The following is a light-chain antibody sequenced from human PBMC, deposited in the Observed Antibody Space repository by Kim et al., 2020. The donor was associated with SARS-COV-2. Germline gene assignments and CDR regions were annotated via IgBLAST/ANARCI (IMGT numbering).Light chain of an antibody. J-gene: IGKJ4*01. Sequence: ASVGDRAPTTGQASKDIHKYLQGYQQTPGKAPTLLINDASTWETGVLSSFSGCVSGRDYTLTISTLQSEDIATYYSKQYDNPPLACGGGPKVE. CDR3: KQYDNPPLA. CDR2: DAS. V-gene: IGKV1-33*01. CDR1: KDIHKY.